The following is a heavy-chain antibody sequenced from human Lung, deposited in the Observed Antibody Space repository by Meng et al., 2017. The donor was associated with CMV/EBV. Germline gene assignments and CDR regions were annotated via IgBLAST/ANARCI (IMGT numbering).Heavy chain of an antibody. J-gene: IGHJ4*02. CDR3: ASGTPGRSYCDY. Sequence: VHLMSSGPEVETPGASVRVSCKASGYTFGSYGICWVRQAPGKGLEWMGWFVNYVDTYPAPKFQGRVTMTTDTHTNTAFMELRSLTSDDTAVYYCASGTPGRSYCDYWGQGTLVTVSS. CDR1: GYTFGSYG. CDR2: FVNYVDT. D-gene: IGHD2-15*01. V-gene: IGHV1-18*01.